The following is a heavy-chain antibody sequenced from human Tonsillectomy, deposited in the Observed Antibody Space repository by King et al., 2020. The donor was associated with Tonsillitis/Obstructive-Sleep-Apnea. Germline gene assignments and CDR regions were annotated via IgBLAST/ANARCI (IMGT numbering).Heavy chain of an antibody. V-gene: IGHV1-2*04. CDR3: ARGAISIAAHPPLYYYYYMDV. Sequence: VQLVESGAEVKKPGASVKVSCKASGYTFTGYYMHWVRQAPGQGLEWMGWINPNSGGTNYAQKFQGWVTMTRDTSISTAYMELSRLRSDDTAVYYCARGAISIAAHPPLYYYYYMDVWGKGTTVTVSS. D-gene: IGHD6-6*01. CDR2: INPNSGGT. CDR1: GYTFTGYY. J-gene: IGHJ6*03.